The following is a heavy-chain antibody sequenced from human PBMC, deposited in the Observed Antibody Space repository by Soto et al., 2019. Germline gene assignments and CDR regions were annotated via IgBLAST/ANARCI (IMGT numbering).Heavy chain of an antibody. D-gene: IGHD6-6*01. Sequence: WETLSLTCTVSGGSMSGTNFWNWVRQPPGKGLEWIGEINHTGTTNYNPSLKSRVTISVDTSKNQFSLKLTSVTAADTAVYYCADPPASFWGQG. J-gene: IGHJ4*02. V-gene: IGHV4-4*02. CDR3: ADPPASF. CDR1: GGSMSGTNF. CDR2: INHTGTT.